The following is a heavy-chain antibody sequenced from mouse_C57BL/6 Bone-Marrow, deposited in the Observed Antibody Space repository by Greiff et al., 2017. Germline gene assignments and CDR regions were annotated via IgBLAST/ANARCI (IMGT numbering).Heavy chain of an antibody. CDR3: TVDYGNYLFAY. J-gene: IGHJ3*01. CDR1: GFTFSNSW. CDR2: IRLKSDNYAT. Sequence: EVQRVESGGGLVQPGGSMKLSCVVSGFTFSNSWMNWVRQSPEKGLEWVAQIRLKSDNYATHYAESVKGLFTISRDDSKSSCYLQMNNLRAEDTGIYYCTVDYGNYLFAYWGQGTLVTVSA. D-gene: IGHD2-1*01. V-gene: IGHV6-3*01.